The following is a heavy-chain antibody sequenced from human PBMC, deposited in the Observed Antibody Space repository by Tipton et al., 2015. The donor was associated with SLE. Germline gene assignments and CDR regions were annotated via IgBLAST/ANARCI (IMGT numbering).Heavy chain of an antibody. J-gene: IGHJ2*01. CDR1: RGSFSDYF. V-gene: IGHV4-34*01. CDR3: ARTNLQESLVDWFFDL. Sequence: TLSLTCAVSRGSFSDYFWSWIRQPPGKGLEWSGEINHSGSTNYNPSLKSRVTISGDTSKNQFYLKLTSVTAADTAVYYCARTNLQESLVDWFFDLWGRGTLVTVSS. D-gene: IGHD5-24*01. CDR2: INHSGST.